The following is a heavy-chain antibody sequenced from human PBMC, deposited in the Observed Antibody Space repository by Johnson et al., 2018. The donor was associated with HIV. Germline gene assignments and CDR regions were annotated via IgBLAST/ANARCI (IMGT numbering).Heavy chain of an antibody. CDR1: GFTVSTNY. D-gene: IGHD3-3*02. CDR3: ARCIFDAFDI. J-gene: IGHJ3*02. CDR2: IYSGGST. Sequence: VQLVESGGGVVQPGRSLRLSCAASGFTVSTNYMTWVRQAPGKGLEWVSLIYSGGSTYYADSVKGRFTISRDNSKNTLYLQMTTLRAEDTAVYYCARCIFDAFDIWGQGTMVTVSS. V-gene: IGHV3-66*01.